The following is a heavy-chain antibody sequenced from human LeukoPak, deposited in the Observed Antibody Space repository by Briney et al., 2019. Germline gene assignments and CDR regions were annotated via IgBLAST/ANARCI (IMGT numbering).Heavy chain of an antibody. CDR2: IGSSSSYI. CDR3: AKDAWFDY. J-gene: IGHJ5*01. V-gene: IGHV3-21*01. CDR1: GFTFSTYD. Sequence: PGGSLRLSCAASGFTFSTYDMTWVRQAPGQGLEWVSSIGSSSSYIYYTDSVKGRFTISRVNAKNSLYLQMNSLRAEDTAVYYCAKDAWFDYWGQGTLVTVSS.